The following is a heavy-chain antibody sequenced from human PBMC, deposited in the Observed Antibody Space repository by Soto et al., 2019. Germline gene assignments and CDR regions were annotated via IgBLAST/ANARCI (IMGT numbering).Heavy chain of an antibody. CDR2: ISYDGSNK. CDR1: GFTFSSYA. J-gene: IGHJ6*02. V-gene: IGHV3-30-3*01. Sequence: GGSLRLSCAASGFTFSSYAMHWVRQAPGKGLEWVAVISYDGSNKYYADSVKGRFTISGDNSKNTLYLQMNSLRAEDTAVYYCAIDQGARIAAAGTEYYYYGMDVWGQGTTVTVSS. D-gene: IGHD6-13*01. CDR3: AIDQGARIAAAGTEYYYYGMDV.